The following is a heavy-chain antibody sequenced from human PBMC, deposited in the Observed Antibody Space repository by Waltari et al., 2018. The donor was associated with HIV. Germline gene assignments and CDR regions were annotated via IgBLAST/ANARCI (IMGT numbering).Heavy chain of an antibody. CDR1: GFAFSRYW. D-gene: IGHD2-15*01. J-gene: IGHJ4*02. CDR3: VRGSGSF. Sequence: EVQLAESGGGLVQPGGSLHVSCAVSGFAFSRYWMSWVRQAPGTGPGWVANINGNGDEKYHVDSMKGRFVISRDNTKQSLYLEMKNLRVEDTAVYYCVRGSGSFWGQGTLVTVSS. V-gene: IGHV3-7*04. CDR2: INGNGDEK.